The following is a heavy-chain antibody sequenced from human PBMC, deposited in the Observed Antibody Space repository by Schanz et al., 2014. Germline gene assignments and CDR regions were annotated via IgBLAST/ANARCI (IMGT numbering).Heavy chain of an antibody. CDR2: IKGKTDGGTA. V-gene: IGHV3-15*01. J-gene: IGHJ3*01. D-gene: IGHD2-8*01. CDR1: GLTFTSAW. CDR3: TTGNGQFAFDF. Sequence: EVQLVESGGGLVKPGGSLRLSCATSGLTFTSAWMSWVRQAPGKGLEWVGRIKGKTDGGTADYAAPMKGRFTISRDDSKNALLLQMNSLETEDTDVYYCTTGNGQFAFDFWGQGTMVTVSS.